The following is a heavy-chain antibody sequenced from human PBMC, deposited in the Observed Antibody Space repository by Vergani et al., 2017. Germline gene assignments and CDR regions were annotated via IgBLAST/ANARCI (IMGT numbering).Heavy chain of an antibody. CDR3: AGLLGGGYCSGGSCDVQH. CDR1: GYSFTSYW. J-gene: IGHJ1*01. Sequence: EVQLVQSGAEVKKPGESLKISCKGSGYSFTSYWIGWVRQMPGKGLEWMGIIYPGDSDTRYSPSFQGQVTISADKSISTAYLQWSSLKASETALYYCAGLLGGGYCSGGSCDVQHWGQGTLVTVSS. CDR2: IYPGDSDT. V-gene: IGHV5-51*03. D-gene: IGHD2-15*01.